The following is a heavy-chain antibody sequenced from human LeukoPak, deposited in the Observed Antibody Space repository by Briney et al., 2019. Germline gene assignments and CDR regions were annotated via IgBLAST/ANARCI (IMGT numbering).Heavy chain of an antibody. V-gene: IGHV4-59*01. CDR3: ARTSHYFASGTGKSIYMDV. CDR1: GGSISSDY. Sequence: SETLSLTCTVSGGSISSDYWSWIRQSPGKELEWSGYIYYNGKTNNNPSLKSRATISIDTSKNQFSLRLTSVTAADTAVYYCARTSHYFASGTGKSIYMDVWGKGTTVTVSS. D-gene: IGHD3-10*01. J-gene: IGHJ6*03. CDR2: IYYNGKT.